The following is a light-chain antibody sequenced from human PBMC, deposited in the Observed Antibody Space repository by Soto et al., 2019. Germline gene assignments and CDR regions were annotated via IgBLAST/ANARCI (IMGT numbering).Light chain of an antibody. CDR1: QSISSW. Sequence: DIQMTQSPSTLSASVGDRVTITCRASQSISSWLAWYQQKPGKAPKLLIYDASSLESGVPSRFSGSGSGTELTLTISSLQPDDFATSYCQQYNSYSGTFGQGTKVEIK. V-gene: IGKV1-5*01. J-gene: IGKJ1*01. CDR3: QQYNSYSGT. CDR2: DAS.